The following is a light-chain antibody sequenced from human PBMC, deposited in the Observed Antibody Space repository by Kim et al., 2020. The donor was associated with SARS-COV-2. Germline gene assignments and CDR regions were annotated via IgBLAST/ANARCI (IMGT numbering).Light chain of an antibody. CDR3: QVWDTSSDYQYV. J-gene: IGLJ1*01. CDR1: NIGSYS. CDR2: FDS. Sequence: KTARITCGGDNIGSYSVHWYEKKSGQAPVLVMYFDSDRPAEIPARFSASKSGNTATLTINKVGAGDEADYYCQVWDTSSDYQYVFGTGTKVSVL. V-gene: IGLV3-21*04.